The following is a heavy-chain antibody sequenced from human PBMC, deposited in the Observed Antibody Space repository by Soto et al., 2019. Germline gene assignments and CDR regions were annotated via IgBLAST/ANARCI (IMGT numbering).Heavy chain of an antibody. Sequence: QVQLVQSGAEVKNPGASVKVSCKASGYTFTRYGIAWARQAPGQGLEWMGWINTYKGNTNYAQNVQGRVTLTTDTSTSTANMERRSLRSNATAIYYCAMVDVYVTPSPQDVWGQGTTVIVSS. CDR2: INTYKGNT. CDR3: AMVDVYVTPSPQDV. CDR1: GYTFTRYG. V-gene: IGHV1-18*01. J-gene: IGHJ6*02. D-gene: IGHD3-16*01.